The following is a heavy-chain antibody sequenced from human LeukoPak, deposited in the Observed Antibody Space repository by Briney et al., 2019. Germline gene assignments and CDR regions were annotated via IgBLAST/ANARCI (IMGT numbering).Heavy chain of an antibody. D-gene: IGHD5-24*01. V-gene: IGHV4-4*09. Sequence: PSETLSLTCTVSGGSISSYYWSWIRQPPGKGLEWIGYIYTSGSTNYNPSLKSRVTISVDTSKNQFSLKLSSVTAADTAVYYCARQGWLQVDYYYYYYMDVWGKGTTVTVSS. J-gene: IGHJ6*03. CDR2: IYTSGST. CDR3: ARQGWLQVDYYYYYYMDV. CDR1: GGSISSYY.